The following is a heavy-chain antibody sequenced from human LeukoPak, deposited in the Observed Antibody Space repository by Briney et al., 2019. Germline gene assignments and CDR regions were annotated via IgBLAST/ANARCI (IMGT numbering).Heavy chain of an antibody. Sequence: SETLSLTCTVSGGSISNYYWTWIRQPPGKGLEWIGYIYYSGSTNYNPSLKSRVTISVDTSKNQFSLKLSSVTAADTAVYYCARQAGSYAFYYYDYWGQGTLVTVSS. CDR2: IYYSGST. J-gene: IGHJ4*02. D-gene: IGHD2-2*01. V-gene: IGHV4-59*08. CDR3: ARQAGSYAFYYYDY. CDR1: GGSISNYY.